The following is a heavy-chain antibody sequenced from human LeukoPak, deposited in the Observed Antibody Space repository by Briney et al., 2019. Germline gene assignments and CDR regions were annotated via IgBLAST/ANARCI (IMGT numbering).Heavy chain of an antibody. D-gene: IGHD3-22*01. Sequence: SETLSLTCTVSGGSISSSSYYWGWIRQPPGKGLEWIGSIYYSGSTNYNPSLKSRVTISVDTSKNQFSLKLSSVTAADTAVYYCARATYYYDSSGDYDYYYYMDVWGKGTTVTVSS. CDR3: ARATYYYDSSGDYDYYYYMDV. J-gene: IGHJ6*03. V-gene: IGHV4-39*07. CDR2: IYYSGST. CDR1: GGSISSSSYY.